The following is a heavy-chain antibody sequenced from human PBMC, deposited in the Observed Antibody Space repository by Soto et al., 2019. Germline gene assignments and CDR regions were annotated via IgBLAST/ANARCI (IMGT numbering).Heavy chain of an antibody. D-gene: IGHD2-2*02. Sequence: SETLSLTCTVSGGSISSGDSYWSWIRQPPGKGLEWIGYIYYTGSTYYNPSLESRVTISVDTSKNQSSLKLNSMTAADTAVYYCAREGAARYTYYYGTDVWGQGTTVTVSS. CDR2: IYYTGST. CDR1: GGSISSGDSY. V-gene: IGHV4-30-4*01. CDR3: AREGAARYTYYYGTDV. J-gene: IGHJ6*02.